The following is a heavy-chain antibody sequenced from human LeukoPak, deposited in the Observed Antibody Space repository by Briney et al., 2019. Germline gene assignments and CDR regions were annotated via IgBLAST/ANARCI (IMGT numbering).Heavy chain of an antibody. CDR2: IYYSGST. CDR1: GASISIYY. Sequence: SQTLSPTCTVAGASISIYYCSWIRQPPEKGLEWIGYIYYSGSTNYNPSLKSRVTISVDTSKNQFSLNLSSLTPATTAVYYCARAMVVVAATGYFDYWGLGTLLTVSS. J-gene: IGHJ4*02. CDR3: ARAMVVVAATGYFDY. V-gene: IGHV4-59*12. D-gene: IGHD2-15*01.